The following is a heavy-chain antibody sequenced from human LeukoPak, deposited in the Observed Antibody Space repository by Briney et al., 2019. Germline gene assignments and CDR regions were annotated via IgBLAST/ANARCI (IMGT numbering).Heavy chain of an antibody. D-gene: IGHD3-10*01. CDR1: GGSISSYY. Sequence: SETLSRTCTVSGGSISSYYWSWIRQPAGKGLEWIGRIYTSGSTNYKPSLKSRVTISVDTSKNQFSLKLSSVTAADTAVYYCARGGYYGSGNDFRFDPWGQGTLVTVSS. CDR2: IYTSGST. V-gene: IGHV4-4*07. CDR3: ARGGYYGSGNDFRFDP. J-gene: IGHJ5*02.